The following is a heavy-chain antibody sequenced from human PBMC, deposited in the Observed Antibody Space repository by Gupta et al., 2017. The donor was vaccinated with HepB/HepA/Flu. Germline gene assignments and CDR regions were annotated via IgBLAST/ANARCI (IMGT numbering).Heavy chain of an antibody. CDR2: ISSSSSYI. J-gene: IGHJ4*02. D-gene: IGHD3-22*01. CDR1: GFTFSSYS. V-gene: IGHV3-21*01. CDR3: AREPGRYYDSSGYYYFDY. Sequence: EVQLVESGGGLVKPGGSLRLSCAASGFTFSSYSMNWVRQAPGKGLEWVSSISSSSSYIYYADSVKGRFTISRDNAKNSLYLQMNSLRAEDTAVYYCAREPGRYYDSSGYYYFDYWGQGTLVTVSS.